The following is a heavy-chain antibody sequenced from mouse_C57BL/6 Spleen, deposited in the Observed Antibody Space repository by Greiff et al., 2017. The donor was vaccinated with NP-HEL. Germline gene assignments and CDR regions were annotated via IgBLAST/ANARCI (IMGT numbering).Heavy chain of an antibody. CDR2: ISYDGSN. CDR1: GYSITSGYY. Sequence: ESGPGLVKPSQSLSLTCSVTGYSITSGYYWNWIRQFPGNKLEWMGYISYDGSNNYNPSLKNRISITRDTSKNQFFLKLNSVTTEDTATYYCARGGGYYHFDYWGQGTTLTVSS. CDR3: ARGGGYYHFDY. D-gene: IGHD2-3*01. V-gene: IGHV3-6*01. J-gene: IGHJ2*01.